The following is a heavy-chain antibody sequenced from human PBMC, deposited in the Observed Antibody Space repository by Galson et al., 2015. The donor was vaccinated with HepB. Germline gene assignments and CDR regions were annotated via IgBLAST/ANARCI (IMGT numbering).Heavy chain of an antibody. Sequence: SLRLSCAASGFTFSDYYMSWIRQAPGKGLEWVSYISSSSSYTNYADSVKGRFTISRDNAKNSLYLQMNSLRAEDTAVYYCARDSSGLYDILTGYYKTWGQGTLVTVSS. D-gene: IGHD3-9*01. CDR1: GFTFSDYY. J-gene: IGHJ5*02. CDR2: ISSSSSYT. V-gene: IGHV3-11*06. CDR3: ARDSSGLYDILTGYYKT.